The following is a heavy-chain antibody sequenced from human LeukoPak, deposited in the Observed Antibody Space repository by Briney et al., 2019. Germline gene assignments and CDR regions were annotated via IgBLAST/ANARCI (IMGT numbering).Heavy chain of an antibody. CDR3: ARGSYSSSWEIDY. J-gene: IGHJ4*02. Sequence: GGSLRLSCAVSGFTFTTYAMSWVRQAPGKELEWISAISNSGGSTYYADSVRGRFTISRDNSKNTLYLQMNSLRAEDTAVYYCARGSYSSSWEIDYWGQGTLVTVSS. D-gene: IGHD6-13*01. CDR1: GFTFTTYA. CDR2: ISNSGGST. V-gene: IGHV3-23*01.